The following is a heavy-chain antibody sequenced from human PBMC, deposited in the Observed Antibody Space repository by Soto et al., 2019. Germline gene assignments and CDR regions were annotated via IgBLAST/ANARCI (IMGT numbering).Heavy chain of an antibody. Sequence: PSETLSLTCTVSGGSISSYYWSWIRQPPGKGLEWIGYIYYSGSTNYNPSLKSRVTISVDTSKNQFSLKLSSVAAADTAVYYCARAESSGWYYFDYWGQGTLVTVSS. CDR1: GGSISSYY. CDR3: ARAESSGWYYFDY. D-gene: IGHD6-19*01. J-gene: IGHJ4*02. CDR2: IYYSGST. V-gene: IGHV4-59*01.